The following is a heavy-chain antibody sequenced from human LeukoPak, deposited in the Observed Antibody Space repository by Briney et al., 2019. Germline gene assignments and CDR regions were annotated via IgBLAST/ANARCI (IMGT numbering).Heavy chain of an antibody. J-gene: IGHJ4*02. D-gene: IGHD6-13*01. CDR1: GGSISSSSYY. CDR3: ARISSLGIAAAGTHSPASYFDY. Sequence: SETLSLTCTVSGGSISSSSYYWGWIRQPPGKGLEWIGSIYYSGSTYYNPSLKSRVTISVDTSKNQFSLKLSSVTAADTAVYYCARISSLGIAAAGTHSPASYFDYWGQGTPVTVSS. V-gene: IGHV4-39*07. CDR2: IYYSGST.